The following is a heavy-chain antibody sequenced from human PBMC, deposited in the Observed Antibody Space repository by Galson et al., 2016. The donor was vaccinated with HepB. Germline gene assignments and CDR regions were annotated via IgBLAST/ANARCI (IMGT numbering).Heavy chain of an antibody. CDR1: GFSFSNYW. J-gene: IGHJ3*01. CDR3: TRGEVTTFSDAFDL. CDR2: ISRDGSFT. V-gene: IGHV3-74*01. Sequence: SLRLSCAASGFSFSNYWTHWVRHVPGKGLLWVSRISRDGSFTNYADSVKGRFTVSRDNFNKTLSLQMNDLRVEDTATYYCTRGEVTTFSDAFDLWGPGTMVSVSS. D-gene: IGHD3-16*01.